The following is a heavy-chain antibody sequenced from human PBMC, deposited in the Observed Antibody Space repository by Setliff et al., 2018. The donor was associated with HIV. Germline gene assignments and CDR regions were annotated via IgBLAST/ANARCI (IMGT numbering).Heavy chain of an antibody. V-gene: IGHV4-34*01. CDR1: GESFSDYY. J-gene: IGHJ6*02. Sequence: KASETLSLTCAVYGESFSDYYWTWIRQPPGKGLEWIGSIYYSGSTYYNPSLKSRVTISVDTSKNQFSLKLSSVTAADTAVYYCAREDYYYYGMDVWGQGTTVTVSS. CDR2: IYYSGST. CDR3: AREDYYYYGMDV.